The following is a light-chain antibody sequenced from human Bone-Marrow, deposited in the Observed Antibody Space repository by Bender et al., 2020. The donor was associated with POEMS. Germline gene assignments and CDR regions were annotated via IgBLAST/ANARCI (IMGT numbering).Light chain of an antibody. CDR2: DVH. V-gene: IGLV2-11*01. J-gene: IGLJ1*01. Sequence: QSALTQPPSVSGSPGQSVTISCTGSSSDIGLSDYVSWYQQHPGNAPKLMIYDVHARPSGVPPRFSGSKSGDTASLTISGLQAEDEAEYYCCSPADANNLLFGSGTKVTVL. CDR1: SSDIGLSDY. CDR3: CSPADANNLL.